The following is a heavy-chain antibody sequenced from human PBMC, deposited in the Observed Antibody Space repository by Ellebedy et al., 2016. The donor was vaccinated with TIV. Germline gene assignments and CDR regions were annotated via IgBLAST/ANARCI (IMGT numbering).Heavy chain of an antibody. CDR1: GFTFSIYA. D-gene: IGHD2-15*01. V-gene: IGHV3-11*06. Sequence: GESLKISCAASGFTFSIYAMSWVRQAPGKGLEWASYISSSGIYTSYADSVKGRFTISRDNAKNTVYLQMNSLRAEDTAVYYCARGYCSGGTCYSHVDYWGQGTLVTVSS. J-gene: IGHJ4*02. CDR3: ARGYCSGGTCYSHVDY. CDR2: ISSSGIYT.